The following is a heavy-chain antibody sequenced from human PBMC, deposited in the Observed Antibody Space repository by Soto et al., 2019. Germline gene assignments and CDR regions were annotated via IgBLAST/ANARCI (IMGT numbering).Heavy chain of an antibody. Sequence: QVQLVQSGAEVKKPGASVKVSCKASGYTFTSYGISWVRQAPGQGLEWMGWISAYNGNTNYAQQLQGRVTMTTDTSTSTAYMELRSLRSDDTAVYYCARLIDWHDSSGYSFFDYWGQGTLVTVSS. D-gene: IGHD3-22*01. CDR3: ARLIDWHDSSGYSFFDY. CDR2: ISAYNGNT. CDR1: GYTFTSYG. V-gene: IGHV1-18*01. J-gene: IGHJ4*02.